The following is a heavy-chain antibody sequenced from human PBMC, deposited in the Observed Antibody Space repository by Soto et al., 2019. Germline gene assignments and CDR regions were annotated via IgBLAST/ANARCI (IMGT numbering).Heavy chain of an antibody. D-gene: IGHD3-22*01. J-gene: IGHJ4*02. CDR1: GFTFSSYG. CDR3: ARDQTDSGGYSDS. Sequence: AGGSLRLSCEASGFTFSSYGMHWVRQAPGKGLEWVAIIWNDGSNEYYADSVKGRFTISRDNSKNTLYLQVSNLRAEDTAVYFCARDQTDSGGYSDSWGQGTLVT. V-gene: IGHV3-33*01. CDR2: IWNDGSNE.